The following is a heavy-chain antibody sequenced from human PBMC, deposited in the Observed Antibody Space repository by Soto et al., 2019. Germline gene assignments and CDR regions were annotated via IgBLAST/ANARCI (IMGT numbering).Heavy chain of an antibody. Sequence: GESLKISCKGSGYSFTSYWISWVRQMRGKGLEWMGRIDPSDSYTNYSPSFQGHVTISADKSISTAYPQWSSLKASDTAMDYCARHRGVTTYYYYGMDVWGQGTTVNVSS. CDR3: ARHRGVTTYYYYGMDV. D-gene: IGHD4-17*01. J-gene: IGHJ6*02. CDR1: GYSFTSYW. V-gene: IGHV5-10-1*01. CDR2: IDPSDSYT.